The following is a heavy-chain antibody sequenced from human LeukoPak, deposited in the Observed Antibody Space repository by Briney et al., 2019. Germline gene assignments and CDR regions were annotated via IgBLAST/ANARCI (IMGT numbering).Heavy chain of an antibody. CDR2: ITSSSTYI. J-gene: IGHJ4*02. CDR1: GFTFSNYN. D-gene: IGHD3-10*01. CDR3: ARHMVRGVFDY. Sequence: PGGSLRLSCAASGFTFSNYNMNWVRQAPGKGLEWVSSITSSSTYIYYADSVKGRFTISRDNAKNSLYLQMNSLRAEDTAVYYCARHMVRGVFDYWGQGTLVTVSS. V-gene: IGHV3-21*01.